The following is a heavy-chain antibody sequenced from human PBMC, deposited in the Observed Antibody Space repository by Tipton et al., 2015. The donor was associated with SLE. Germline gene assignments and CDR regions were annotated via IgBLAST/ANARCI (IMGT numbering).Heavy chain of an antibody. D-gene: IGHD3-22*01. CDR1: GGSISSYY. CDR2: ISYSGST. J-gene: IGHJ4*02. V-gene: IGHV4-59*01. Sequence: TLSLTCTVSGGSISSYYWNWIRQPPGKGLEWIGYISYSGSTNYNPSLNSRVTISVDTSKSQFSLKVSSVTAADTAVYYCASSHYYDSSGYFDYWGQGTLVTVSS. CDR3: ASSHYYDSSGYFDY.